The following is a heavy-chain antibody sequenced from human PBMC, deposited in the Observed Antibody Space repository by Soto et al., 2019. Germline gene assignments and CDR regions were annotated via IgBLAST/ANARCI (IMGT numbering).Heavy chain of an antibody. D-gene: IGHD7-27*01. CDR2: IYYSGST. Sequence: PSETLSLTCTVSGGSISSGGYYWSWIRQHPGKGLEWIGYIYYSGSTYYNPSLKSRVTISVDTSKNQFSLKLSSVTAADTAVYYCARDSTLTPNWGYHQDAFDIWGQGTMVTVSS. J-gene: IGHJ3*02. CDR1: GGSISSGGYY. V-gene: IGHV4-31*03. CDR3: ARDSTLTPNWGYHQDAFDI.